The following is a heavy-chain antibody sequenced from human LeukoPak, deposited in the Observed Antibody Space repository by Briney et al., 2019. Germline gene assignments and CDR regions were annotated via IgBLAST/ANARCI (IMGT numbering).Heavy chain of an antibody. CDR3: GRGYYGDYGYGMDV. CDR2: IWYDGSNK. CDR1: GFTFSSYG. Sequence: GSSLRLSCAASGFTFSSYGIHWVRQAPGKGLEWVAVIWYDGSNKYYADSVKGRFTISRDNSKNTLYLQMNSLRAEDTAVYYCGRGYYGDYGYGMDVWGQGTTVTVSS. J-gene: IGHJ6*02. D-gene: IGHD4-17*01. V-gene: IGHV3-33*01.